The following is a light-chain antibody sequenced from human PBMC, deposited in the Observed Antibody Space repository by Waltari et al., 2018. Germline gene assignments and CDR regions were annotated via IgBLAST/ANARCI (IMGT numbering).Light chain of an antibody. V-gene: IGLV3-1*01. J-gene: IGLJ2*01. CDR3: HTWDTNTAI. Sequence: SYEVTQPPSVSVSAGQTATIVCSGAKLGTKSICWDQQKSGQSPVLVIYQDKRRPSGIPERFSASNSGNTATLTISGTQVMDEADYYCHTWDTNTAIFGGGTKLTVL. CDR1: KLGTKS. CDR2: QDK.